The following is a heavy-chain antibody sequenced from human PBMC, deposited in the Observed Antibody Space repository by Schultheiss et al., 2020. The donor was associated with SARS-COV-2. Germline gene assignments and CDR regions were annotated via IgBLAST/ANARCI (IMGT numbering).Heavy chain of an antibody. CDR2: IYYSGST. Sequence: SETLSLTCTVSGGSISSYYWSWIRQPPGKGLEWIGYIYYSGSTNYNPSLKSRVTISVDTSKNQFSLKLSSVTAADTAVYYCVRDIPFYYDSSAYHPPFDFWGQGTLVTVSS. CDR3: VRDIPFYYDSSAYHPPFDF. V-gene: IGHV4-59*12. CDR1: GGSISSYY. J-gene: IGHJ4*02. D-gene: IGHD3-22*01.